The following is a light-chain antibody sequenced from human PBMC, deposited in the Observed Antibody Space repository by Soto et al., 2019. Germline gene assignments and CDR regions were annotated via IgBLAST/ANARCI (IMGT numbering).Light chain of an antibody. CDR2: DVS. V-gene: IGLV2-14*03. CDR1: SSDVGRYNY. J-gene: IGLJ1*01. Sequence: QSALAQPASVSGSRGQSITIFCTGTSSDVGRYNYVSWFQQHPGKVPKLIIYDVSNWPSGVSDRFSGSKSGNTASLTISGLQPEDEADYYCSSFTSSSTFVFGTGTKVTVL. CDR3: SSFTSSSTFV.